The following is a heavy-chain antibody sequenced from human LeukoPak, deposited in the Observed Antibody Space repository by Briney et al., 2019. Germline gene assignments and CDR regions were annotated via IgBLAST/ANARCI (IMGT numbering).Heavy chain of an antibody. CDR2: INAGNGNT. Sequence: ASVKVSCKASGYTFTSYAMHWVRQAPGQRLEWMGWINAGNGNTKYSQKFQGRVTITRDTSASTAYMELSSLRSEDTAVYYCAKSLGAAAMYVQIDYWGQGTLVTVSS. V-gene: IGHV1-3*01. CDR3: AKSLGAAAMYVQIDY. J-gene: IGHJ4*02. CDR1: GYTFTSYA. D-gene: IGHD2-2*01.